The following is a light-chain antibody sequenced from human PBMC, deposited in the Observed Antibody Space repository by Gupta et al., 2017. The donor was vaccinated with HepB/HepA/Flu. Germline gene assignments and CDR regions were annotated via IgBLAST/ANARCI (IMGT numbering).Light chain of an antibody. Sequence: QSATPQPPSASGPPGQSVTISCTGTSSDLGAYNLVSWYQQHPGKSHKLIVYDVVQRPAGVPGRFSVSKAGNTASLTVSGLQAEDEADYYCYSYAGNDNWVFGGGTKVTVL. V-gene: IGLV2-8*01. CDR2: DVV. CDR1: SSDLGAYNL. J-gene: IGLJ1*01. CDR3: YSYAGNDNWV.